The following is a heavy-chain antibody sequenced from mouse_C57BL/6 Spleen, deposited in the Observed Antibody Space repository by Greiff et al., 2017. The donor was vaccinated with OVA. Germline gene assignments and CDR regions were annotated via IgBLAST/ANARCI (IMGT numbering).Heavy chain of an antibody. D-gene: IGHD1-1*01. V-gene: IGHV1-26*01. Sequence: EVQLQQSGPELVKPGASVKISCKASGYTFTDYYMNWVKQSHGKSLEWIGDINPNNGGTSYNQKFKGKATLTVDKSSSTAYMELRSLTSEDSAVYYCARVTYYGSSYSYWYFDVWGTGTTVTVSS. CDR2: INPNNGGT. CDR1: GYTFTDYY. CDR3: ARVTYYGSSYSYWYFDV. J-gene: IGHJ1*03.